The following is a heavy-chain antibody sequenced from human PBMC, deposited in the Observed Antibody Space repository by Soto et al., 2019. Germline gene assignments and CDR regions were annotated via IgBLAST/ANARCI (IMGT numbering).Heavy chain of an antibody. CDR1: GGSISSGDYY. CDR2: IYYSGST. D-gene: IGHD5-18*01. Sequence: QVQLQESGPGLVKPSQTLSLTCTVSGGSISSGDYYWSWIRQPPGKGLEWIGYIYYSGSTYYNPSLKSRVTISVDPSKNQFSLKPSSVTGADTAVYYCARVGGYSYGKDGLDYWGQGTLVTVSS. J-gene: IGHJ4*02. CDR3: ARVGGYSYGKDGLDY. V-gene: IGHV4-30-4*01.